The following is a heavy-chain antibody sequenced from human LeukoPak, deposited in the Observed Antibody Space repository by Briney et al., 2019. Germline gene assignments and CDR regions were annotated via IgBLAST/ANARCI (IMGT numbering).Heavy chain of an antibody. CDR2: ISGSGGST. D-gene: IGHD3-3*01. Sequence: PGGSLRLSCAASGFTFSSYAMSWVRQAPGKGVEWVSAISGSGGSTYYVHSVKGRFTISRDNSENTLYLQMNSLRAEDTAVYYCAKQGPFFNYWGQGTLVTVSS. CDR3: AKQGPFFNY. J-gene: IGHJ4*02. V-gene: IGHV3-23*01. CDR1: GFTFSSYA.